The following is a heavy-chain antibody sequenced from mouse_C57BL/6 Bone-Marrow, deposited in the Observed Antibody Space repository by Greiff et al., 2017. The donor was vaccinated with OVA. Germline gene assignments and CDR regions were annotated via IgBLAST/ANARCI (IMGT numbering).Heavy chain of an antibody. D-gene: IGHD1-1*01. CDR3: ASEGFISTVVATDWFAY. V-gene: IGHV1-55*01. Sequence: QVQLQQPGAELVKPGASVKMSCKASGYTFTSYWITWVKQRPGQGLEWIGDIYPGSGSTNYNEKFKSKATLTVDTSSSTAYMQLSSLTSEDSAVYYCASEGFISTVVATDWFAYWGQGTLVTVSA. CDR1: GYTFTSYW. J-gene: IGHJ3*01. CDR2: IYPGSGST.